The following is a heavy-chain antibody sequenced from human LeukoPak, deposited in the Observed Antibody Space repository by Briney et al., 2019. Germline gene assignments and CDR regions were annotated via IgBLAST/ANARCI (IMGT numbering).Heavy chain of an antibody. CDR2: ISSSGSTI. Sequence: GGSLRLSCAASAFTFSDYSMNWVRQAPGKGLEWVASISSSGSTIYYADSVKGRLTISRDNAKNSLYLQMNSLRAEDTAVYYCAELGITMIGGVWGKGTTVTISS. D-gene: IGHD3-10*02. J-gene: IGHJ6*04. CDR1: AFTFSDYS. V-gene: IGHV3-48*04. CDR3: AELGITMIGGV.